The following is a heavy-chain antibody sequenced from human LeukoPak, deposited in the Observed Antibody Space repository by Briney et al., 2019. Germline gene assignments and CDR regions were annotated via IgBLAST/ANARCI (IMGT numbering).Heavy chain of an antibody. CDR2: IYYSGST. V-gene: IGHV4-39*01. J-gene: IGHJ4*02. CDR3: ARRYCSSTSCPEFDY. CDR1: GGSISSSRYY. D-gene: IGHD2-2*01. Sequence: NASETLSLTCTVSGGSISSSRYYWGWIRQPPGKGLEWIGSIYYSGSTYYNPSLKSRVTISVDTSKNQFSLKLSSVTAADTAVYYCARRYCSSTSCPEFDYWGQGTLVTVSS.